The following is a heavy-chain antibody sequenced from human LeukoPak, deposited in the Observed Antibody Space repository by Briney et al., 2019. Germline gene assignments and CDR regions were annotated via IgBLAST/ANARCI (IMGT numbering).Heavy chain of an antibody. Sequence: GGSLRLSCAASGFTFSSYSMNWVRQAPGKGLEWVSSISIISSYIYYADSVKGRFTISRDNAKNSLYLQMNSLRAEDTAVYYCARASGYSSGWYRLSYYYGMDVWGQGTTVTVSS. CDR1: GFTFSSYS. V-gene: IGHV3-21*01. CDR3: ARASGYSSGWYRLSYYYGMDV. J-gene: IGHJ6*02. CDR2: ISIISSYI. D-gene: IGHD6-19*01.